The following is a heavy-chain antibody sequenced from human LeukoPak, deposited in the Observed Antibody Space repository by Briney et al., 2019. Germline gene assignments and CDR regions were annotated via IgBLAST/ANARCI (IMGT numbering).Heavy chain of an antibody. CDR3: AKVPVFSLTISEVVTDDAFDI. J-gene: IGHJ3*02. Sequence: GGSLRLSCAASVFICSSYAMSWVRQAPGKGLEWVSAISGSGGSTYYADSVKGRFTISRDNSKNTLYLQMNSLRAEDTAVYYCAKVPVFSLTISEVVTDDAFDIWGQGTIVTVSS. CDR1: VFICSSYA. CDR2: ISGSGGST. V-gene: IGHV3-23*01. D-gene: IGHD3-3*01.